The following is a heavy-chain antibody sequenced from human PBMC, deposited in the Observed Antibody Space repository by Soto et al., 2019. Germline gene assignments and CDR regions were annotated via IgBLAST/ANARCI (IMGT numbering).Heavy chain of an antibody. CDR1: GGSISSYY. Sequence: QVQLQESGPGLVKPSETLSLTCTVSGGSISSYYWSWIRQPAGKGLEYIGRIYSSGSTNYNPSLKSRVTMSVDTSKNQFSLKLTSVTGADTAVYYCPRGHGDYVDSWGQGTLVTVSS. CDR2: IYSSGST. J-gene: IGHJ4*02. D-gene: IGHD4-17*01. V-gene: IGHV4-4*07. CDR3: PRGHGDYVDS.